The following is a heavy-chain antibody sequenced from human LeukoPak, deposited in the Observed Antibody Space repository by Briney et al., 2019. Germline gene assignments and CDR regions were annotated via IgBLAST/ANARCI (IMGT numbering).Heavy chain of an antibody. CDR1: GFTFRSYG. CDR2: ISYDGSNK. Sequence: PGRSLRLSCAASGFTFRSYGMHWVRQAPGKGLEWVAVISYDGSNKYYADSVKGRFTISRDNSKNTLYLQMNSLRAEDTAAYYCAKDLRADIVVVVAAHPGNYWGQGTLVTVSS. V-gene: IGHV3-30*18. J-gene: IGHJ4*02. D-gene: IGHD2-15*01. CDR3: AKDLRADIVVVVAAHPGNY.